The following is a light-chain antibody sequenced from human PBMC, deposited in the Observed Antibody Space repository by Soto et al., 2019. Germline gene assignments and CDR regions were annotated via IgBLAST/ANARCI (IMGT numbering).Light chain of an antibody. CDR1: SSNLGRSS. Sequence: QSVLTQPPSVSAAPGQTVTISCSGSSSNLGRSSVSWYRQLPGTAPKLLIFETNKRPSGIPDRFFGSKSGASATLGITGLQTGDEADYFCGAWDANLHMYVFGPGTKLTVL. V-gene: IGLV1-51*01. J-gene: IGLJ1*01. CDR2: ETN. CDR3: GAWDANLHMYV.